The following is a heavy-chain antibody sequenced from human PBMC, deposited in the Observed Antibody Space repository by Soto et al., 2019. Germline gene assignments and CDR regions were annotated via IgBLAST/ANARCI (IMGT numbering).Heavy chain of an antibody. J-gene: IGHJ5*02. CDR1: GFSLSTSGVG. CDR3: AHSSPPSPNYYERGGSSCSFDP. D-gene: IGHD3-22*01. V-gene: IGHV2-5*01. Sequence: QITLQESGPMLLKPTQTLTLTCTFSGFSLSTSGVGVGWIRQPPGKALEWLALIFWNDDKSNSPSLKSRLSMTTDPSKNQLVLTSNNVGPVDLAPYFCAHSSPPSPNYYERGGSSCSFDPWGQGTLITVAS. CDR2: IFWNDDK.